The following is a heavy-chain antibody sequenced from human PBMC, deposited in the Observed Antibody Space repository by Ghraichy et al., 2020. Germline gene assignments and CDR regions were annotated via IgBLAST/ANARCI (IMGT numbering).Heavy chain of an antibody. D-gene: IGHD5-12*01. CDR1: GFTFSSYA. CDR2: ISGSGGST. V-gene: IGHV3-23*01. J-gene: IGHJ3*02. Sequence: GGSLRLSCAASGFTFSSYAMSWVRQAPGKGLEWVSAISGSGGSTYYADSVKGQFTISRDNSKNTLYLQMNSLRAEDTAVYYCAKGGRMATIRGDAFDIWGQGTMVTVSS. CDR3: AKGGRMATIRGDAFDI.